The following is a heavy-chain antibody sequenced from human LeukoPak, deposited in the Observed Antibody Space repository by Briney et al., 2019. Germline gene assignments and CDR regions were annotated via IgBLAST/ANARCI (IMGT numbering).Heavy chain of an antibody. V-gene: IGHV4-59*01. CDR1: GVSISSSY. D-gene: IGHD5-24*01. Sequence: SETLSLTCTVSGVSISSSYWSWIRQPPGKGLEWIGYIYYSGSTNYNPSLKSRVTISVDTSKNQFSLKLSSVTAADTAVYYCARGGMAAVFDYWGQGTLVTVSS. J-gene: IGHJ4*02. CDR3: ARGGMAAVFDY. CDR2: IYYSGST.